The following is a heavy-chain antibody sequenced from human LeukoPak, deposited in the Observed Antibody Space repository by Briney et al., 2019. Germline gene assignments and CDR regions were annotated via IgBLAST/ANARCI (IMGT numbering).Heavy chain of an antibody. CDR3: AKDRSYSSSSGGAFDY. J-gene: IGHJ4*02. V-gene: IGHV3-9*03. CDR1: GFTFDDYA. D-gene: IGHD6-6*01. Sequence: PGGSLRLSCAASGFTFDDYAMHWVRQAPGKGLEWVSGISWNSVSIVYADSVKGRFTISRDNAKNSLYLQMNSLRPEDMALYYCAKDRSYSSSSGGAFDYWGQGTLVTVSS. CDR2: ISWNSVSI.